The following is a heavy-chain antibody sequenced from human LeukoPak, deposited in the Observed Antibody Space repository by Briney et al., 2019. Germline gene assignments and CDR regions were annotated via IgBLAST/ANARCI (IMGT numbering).Heavy chain of an antibody. CDR1: GGSISSYY. Sequence: SETLSLTCTVSGGSISSYYWSWIRQPPGKGLEWIGYIYYSGSTNYNPSLKSRVTISVDTSKNQFSLKLSSVTAADTAVYYCARGLSGYYDSSGYDYWGQGTLVTVSS. J-gene: IGHJ4*02. D-gene: IGHD3-22*01. CDR3: ARGLSGYYDSSGYDY. V-gene: IGHV4-59*12. CDR2: IYYSGST.